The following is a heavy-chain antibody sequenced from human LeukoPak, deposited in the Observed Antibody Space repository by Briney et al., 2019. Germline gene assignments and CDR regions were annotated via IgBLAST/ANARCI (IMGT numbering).Heavy chain of an antibody. CDR2: IRNDGSDK. Sequence: PGGPLRLSCAASGFTFSIYAIHWVRQAPGKGLEWVAFIRNDGSDKYYADSVQGRFTISRDNSKNTLYLQMDSLKTEDTAVYYCARTTVTIDGFDYWGQGTLVTVSS. CDR1: GFTFSIYA. J-gene: IGHJ4*02. D-gene: IGHD4-11*01. CDR3: ARTTVTIDGFDY. V-gene: IGHV3-30*02.